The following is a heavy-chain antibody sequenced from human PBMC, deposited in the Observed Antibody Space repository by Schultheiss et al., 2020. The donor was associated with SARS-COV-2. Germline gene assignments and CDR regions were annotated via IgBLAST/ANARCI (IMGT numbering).Heavy chain of an antibody. CDR3: ARGRLWFGTRYYGMDV. V-gene: IGHV1-2*02. CDR2: INPNSGGT. D-gene: IGHD3-10*01. CDR1: GMSFIDYY. J-gene: IGHJ6*02. Sequence: ASVKVSCKASGMSFIDYYIHWVRQAPGQGLEWMGWINPNSGGTNYAQKFQGRVTMTRDTSISTAYMELSRLRSDDTAVYYCARGRLWFGTRYYGMDVWGQGTTVTVSS.